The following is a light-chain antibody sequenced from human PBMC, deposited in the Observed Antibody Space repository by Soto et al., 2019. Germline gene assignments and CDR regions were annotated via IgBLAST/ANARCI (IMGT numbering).Light chain of an antibody. CDR1: NTDVGGYNY. V-gene: IGLV2-14*01. CDR3: TSYTSINTLV. Sequence: QSALTQPASVSGSPGQSITVSCTGTNTDVGGYNYVSWYQHRPGKAPRLMIYEVRNRLSGVSNRFSGSKSGNTASLTISGLQSEDEADYYCTSYTSINTLVFGGGTKLTVL. CDR2: EVR. J-gene: IGLJ3*02.